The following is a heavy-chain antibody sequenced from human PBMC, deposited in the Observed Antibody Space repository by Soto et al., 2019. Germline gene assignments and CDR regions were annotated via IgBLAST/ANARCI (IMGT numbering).Heavy chain of an antibody. V-gene: IGHV1-3*04. J-gene: IGHJ4*02. Sequence: ASVKVSCKTSGYTFTRYAIHWVRQAPGQRLEWMGWLNTGTGDTKYSQKFQGRVTITRDTSASTAYMELSSLRSEDTAVYYCARGSTNYDILTGHFWGQGTLVTVSS. CDR3: ARGSTNYDILTGHF. CDR1: GYTFTRYA. CDR2: LNTGTGDT. D-gene: IGHD3-9*01.